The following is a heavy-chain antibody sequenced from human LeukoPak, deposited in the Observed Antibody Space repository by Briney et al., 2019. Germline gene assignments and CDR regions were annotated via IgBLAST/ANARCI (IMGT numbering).Heavy chain of an antibody. J-gene: IGHJ4*02. V-gene: IGHV3-74*01. D-gene: IGHD3-22*01. CDR2: ITNDGSST. CDR1: GLTFSSHW. CDR3: ARNTYYYDSSGYFPSLLDY. Sequence: PGGSLRLSCAASGLTFSSHWMHWVRQAPGKGLVWVSRITNDGSSTTYADSVKGRFTISRDNSKNTLYLQMNSLRAEDTAVYYCARNTYYYDSSGYFPSLLDYWGQGTLVTVSS.